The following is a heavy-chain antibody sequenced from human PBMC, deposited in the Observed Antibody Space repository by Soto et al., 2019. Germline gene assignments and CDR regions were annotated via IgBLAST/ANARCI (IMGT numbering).Heavy chain of an antibody. CDR2: VNPNNGDT. Sequence: QVQLVQSGAELKKPGASVKVSCKASGYTFSNYDMNWVRQATGQGPEWIGWVNPNNGDTGYAQKFQGRVTLTTDISTTTAYMELTSLRSEDTAIYYRAKVSRNDSAIDFDYWGQGTLITVSS. CDR1: GYTFSNYD. V-gene: IGHV1-8*01. J-gene: IGHJ4*02. CDR3: AKVSRNDSAIDFDY. D-gene: IGHD3-16*01.